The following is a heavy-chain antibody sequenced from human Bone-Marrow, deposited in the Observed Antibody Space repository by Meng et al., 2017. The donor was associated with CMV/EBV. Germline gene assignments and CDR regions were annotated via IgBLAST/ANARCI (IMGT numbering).Heavy chain of an antibody. CDR2: IYSGGST. V-gene: IGHV3-53*04. J-gene: IGHJ4*02. Sequence: LSCAVSGFSVSSNYVRWVRQAPGKGLEWVSAIYSGGSTYYADSVKGRFTISRHNSENTVYLQMNSLRPEDTAVYYCLRGTGRAGFDYWGRGTLVTVSS. D-gene: IGHD7-27*01. CDR1: GFSVSSNY. CDR3: LRGTGRAGFDY.